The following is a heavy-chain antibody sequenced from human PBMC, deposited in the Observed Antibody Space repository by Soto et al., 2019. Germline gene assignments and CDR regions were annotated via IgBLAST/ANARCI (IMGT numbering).Heavy chain of an antibody. D-gene: IGHD4-17*01. V-gene: IGHV4-59*01. CDR1: GGSISSYY. CDR3: ARGKYGDYYYSYYMEV. Sequence: QVQLQESGPGLVKPSETLSLTCTVSGGSISSYYWSWIRQPPGKGLEWIGYIYYSGSTNYNPSLKSGVTISVDTSKNQFSLKLSSVTAADTAVYYCARGKYGDYYYSYYMEVWGKGTTVTVS. CDR2: IYYSGST. J-gene: IGHJ6*03.